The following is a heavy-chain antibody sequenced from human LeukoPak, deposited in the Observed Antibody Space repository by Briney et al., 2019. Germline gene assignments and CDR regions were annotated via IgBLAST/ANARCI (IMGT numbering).Heavy chain of an antibody. CDR2: IYYSGST. CDR3: ARARHDILTGYHDAFDI. J-gene: IGHJ3*02. D-gene: IGHD3-9*01. V-gene: IGHV4-59*01. Sequence: SETLSLTCTVSGGSISSYYWSWIRQPPGKGLGWIGYIYYSGSTNYNPSLKSRVTISVDTSKNQFSLKLSSVTAADTAVYYCARARHDILTGYHDAFDIWGQGTMVTVSS. CDR1: GGSISSYY.